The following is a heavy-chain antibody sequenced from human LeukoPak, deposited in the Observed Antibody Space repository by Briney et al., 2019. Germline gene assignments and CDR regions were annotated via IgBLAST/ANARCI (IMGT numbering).Heavy chain of an antibody. V-gene: IGHV3-21*01. CDR1: GFTFTSHV. J-gene: IGHJ4*02. D-gene: IGHD2-2*01. CDR2: ISSSSSYI. Sequence: GGSLRLSCAASGFTFTSHVMNWVRQAPGKGLEWVSSISSSSSYIYYADSVKGRFTISRDNAKNSLYLQMNSLRAEDTAVYYCARGGILVVPAVPDYWGQGTLVTVSS. CDR3: ARGGILVVPAVPDY.